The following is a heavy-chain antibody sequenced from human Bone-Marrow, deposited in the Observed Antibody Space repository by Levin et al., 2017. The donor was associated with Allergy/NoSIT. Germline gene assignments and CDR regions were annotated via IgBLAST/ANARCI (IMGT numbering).Heavy chain of an antibody. D-gene: IGHD4/OR15-4a*01. CDR2: IDENGRTI. Sequence: GGSLRLSFAASGFTLSSVWMHWVRQVPGKGLVWVSRIDENGRTINYADSVRGRFTISRDDAKNTVYLQMNSLTDEDTAVYYCARVVPSKGVSFDFWGQGTMVTV. CDR1: GFTLSSVW. V-gene: IGHV3-74*01. J-gene: IGHJ3*01. CDR3: ARVVPSKGVSFDF.